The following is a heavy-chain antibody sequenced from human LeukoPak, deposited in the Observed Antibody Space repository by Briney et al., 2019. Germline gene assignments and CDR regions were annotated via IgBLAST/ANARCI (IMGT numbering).Heavy chain of an antibody. J-gene: IGHJ6*03. Sequence: GGSLRLSCAASGFTFSSYAMSWVRQAPGKGLEWVSAISGSGGSTYYADSVKGRFTISRHNSKNTLYLQMNSLRAEDTAVYYCAKGRWDAYYYMDVWGKGTTVTVSS. CDR2: ISGSGGST. CDR1: GFTFSSYA. CDR3: AKGRWDAYYYMDV. D-gene: IGHD1-26*01. V-gene: IGHV3-23*01.